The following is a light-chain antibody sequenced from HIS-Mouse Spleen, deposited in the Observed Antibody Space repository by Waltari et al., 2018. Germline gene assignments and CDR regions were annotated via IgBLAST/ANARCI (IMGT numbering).Light chain of an antibody. Sequence: SYVLTQPPSVSVAPGKTARITCGGNNIGSKSVHWYQQKPGQAPVLGVYDDSDRPSGIPERCSGSNSGNTATLTISRVEAGDEADYYCQVWDSSSDHPYVFGTGTKVTVL. CDR3: QVWDSSSDHPYV. CDR2: DDS. CDR1: NIGSKS. J-gene: IGLJ1*01. V-gene: IGLV3-21*03.